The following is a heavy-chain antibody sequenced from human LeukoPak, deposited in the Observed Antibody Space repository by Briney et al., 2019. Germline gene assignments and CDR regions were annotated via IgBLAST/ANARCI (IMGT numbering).Heavy chain of an antibody. CDR2: INPNSGGT. V-gene: IGHV1-2*02. CDR3: ALELYYYDSSGKEGGYFQH. D-gene: IGHD3-22*01. J-gene: IGHJ1*01. Sequence: ASVKVSCKASGYTFTDYYMHWVRQAPGPGLEWMGWINPNSGGTDYAQKFQGRVTMTRDTSISTAYMELSRLRSDDTAVYYCALELYYYDSSGKEGGYFQHWGQGTLVTVSS. CDR1: GYTFTDYY.